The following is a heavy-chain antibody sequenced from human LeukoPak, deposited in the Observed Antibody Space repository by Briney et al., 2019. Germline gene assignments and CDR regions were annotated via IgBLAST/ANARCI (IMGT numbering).Heavy chain of an antibody. D-gene: IGHD6-13*01. CDR3: ARQPYSSSWYFDY. V-gene: IGHV4-39*01. CDR1: GASISSSSYY. Sequence: SETLSLTCTVSGASISSSSYYWGWIRQPPGKGLEWIGSIYYSGSTYYNPSLKSRVTISVDTSKNQFSLKLSSVTAADTAVYYCARQPYSSSWYFDYWGQGTLVTVSS. CDR2: IYYSGST. J-gene: IGHJ4*02.